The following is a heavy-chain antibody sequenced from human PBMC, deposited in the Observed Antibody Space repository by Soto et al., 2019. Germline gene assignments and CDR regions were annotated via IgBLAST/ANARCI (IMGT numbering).Heavy chain of an antibody. CDR3: ARDSEYSSSWYVRPGYFDY. CDR1: GFTFSDYY. V-gene: IGHV3-11*01. J-gene: IGHJ4*02. CDR2: ISSSGSTI. Sequence: PGGSLRLSCAASGFTFSDYYMSWIRQAPGKGLEWVSYISSSGSTIYYADSVKGRFTISRDNAKNSLYLQMNSLRAEDTAVYYCARDSEYSSSWYVRPGYFDYWGQGTLVTVSS. D-gene: IGHD6-13*01.